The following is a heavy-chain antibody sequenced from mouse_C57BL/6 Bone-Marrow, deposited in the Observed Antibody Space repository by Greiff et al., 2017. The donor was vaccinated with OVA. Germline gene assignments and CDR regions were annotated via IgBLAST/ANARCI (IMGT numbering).Heavy chain of an antibody. D-gene: IGHD2-1*01. CDR3: ARLYPYYAIDY. CDR2: INPSSGYT. J-gene: IGHJ4*01. V-gene: IGHV1-7*01. CDR1: GYTLTAYG. Sequence: QVQLQQSGAELAKPGASVSLSARASGYTLTAYGRHWVKQRPGQVLEWIGYINPSSGYTKYNQKFKDKATLTADKSSSTAYMQLSSLTYEDSAVYYCARLYPYYAIDYWGQGTSVTVSS.